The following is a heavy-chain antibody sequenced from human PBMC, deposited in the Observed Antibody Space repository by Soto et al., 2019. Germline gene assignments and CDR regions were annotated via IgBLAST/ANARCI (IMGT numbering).Heavy chain of an antibody. CDR1: GYTFTGYY. CDR2: VDPDSGGT. V-gene: IGHV1-2*02. Sequence: ASVKVSCKTSGYTFTGYYINWVRQAPGQGLEWVGWVDPDSGGTKYAQNFHGRVIMTRDTYISTAYMELSSLRSDDTALYFCGWFGGRFDFWGQGTLVTVSS. J-gene: IGHJ4*02. CDR3: GWFGGRFDF. D-gene: IGHD3-3*01.